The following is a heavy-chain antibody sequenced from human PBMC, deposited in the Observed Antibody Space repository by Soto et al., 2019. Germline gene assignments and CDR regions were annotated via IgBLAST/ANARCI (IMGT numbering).Heavy chain of an antibody. J-gene: IGHJ6*03. Sequence: GGSLRLSCAASGFTVSSNYMSWVRQAPGKGLEWVSVIYSGGSTYYADSVKGRFTISRDNSKNTLYLQMNSLRAEDTAVYYCARDYMTTVTTSDLNYYYYMDVWGKGTTVTVSS. CDR3: ARDYMTTVTTSDLNYYYYMDV. CDR1: GFTVSSNY. CDR2: IYSGGST. D-gene: IGHD4-17*01. V-gene: IGHV3-66*01.